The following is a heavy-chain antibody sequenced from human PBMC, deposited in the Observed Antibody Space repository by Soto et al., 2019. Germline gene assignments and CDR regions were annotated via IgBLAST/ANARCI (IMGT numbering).Heavy chain of an antibody. D-gene: IGHD3-22*01. J-gene: IGHJ6*02. Sequence: VGSLRLSWTAAGCTGSNNDMSWVRQAPGKGLEWVSVIYSGGSTYYADSVKGRFTISRDNSKNTLYLQMNSLRAEDKAVYYCASQPPPTYYYDSSGYYYLLDYYYGMDVWGQGTTVPVSS. CDR3: ASQPPPTYYYDSSGYYYLLDYYYGMDV. V-gene: IGHV3-66*01. CDR1: GCTGSNND. CDR2: IYSGGST.